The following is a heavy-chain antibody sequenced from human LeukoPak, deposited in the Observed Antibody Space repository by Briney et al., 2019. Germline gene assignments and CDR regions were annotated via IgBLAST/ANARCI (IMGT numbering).Heavy chain of an antibody. CDR2: ISGSDGGT. J-gene: IGHJ4*02. CDR1: GFIFSNFA. V-gene: IGHV3-23*01. Sequence: GGSLRLSCAASGFIFSNFAMSWVRQAPGKGLEWVSGISGSDGGTNYADSVKGRFTISRDNSKNTLFLQMNSLRAEDTAVYYCAKGRSGSYSPTWDYWGQGTLVTVSS. D-gene: IGHD1-26*01. CDR3: AKGRSGSYSPTWDY.